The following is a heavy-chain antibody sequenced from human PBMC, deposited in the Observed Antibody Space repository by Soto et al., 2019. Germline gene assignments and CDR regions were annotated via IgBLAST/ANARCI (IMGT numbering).Heavy chain of an antibody. CDR2: IYHSGST. D-gene: IGHD1-26*01. CDR1: GGSISSGGYS. CDR3: AVRIVGALY. J-gene: IGHJ4*02. V-gene: IGHV4-30-2*01. Sequence: SETLSLTCAVSGGSISSGGYSWSWIRQPPGKGLEWIGYIYHSGSTYYNPSLKSRVTISVDRSKNQFSLKLSSVTAADTAVYYCAVRIVGALYWGQGTLVTVSS.